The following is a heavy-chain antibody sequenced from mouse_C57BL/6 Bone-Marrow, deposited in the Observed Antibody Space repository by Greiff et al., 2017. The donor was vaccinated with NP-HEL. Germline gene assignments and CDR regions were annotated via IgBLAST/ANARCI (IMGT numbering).Heavy chain of an antibody. J-gene: IGHJ2*01. Sequence: QVQLQQSGPELVKPGASVKISCKASGYAFSSSWMNWVKQRPGKGLEWIGRIYPGDGDTNYNGKFKGKATLTADKSSSTASMQLSSLTSEDSAVYFCARGRGGYYFDYWGQGTTLTVSS. V-gene: IGHV1-82*01. CDR2: IYPGDGDT. CDR1: GYAFSSSW. CDR3: ARGRGGYYFDY.